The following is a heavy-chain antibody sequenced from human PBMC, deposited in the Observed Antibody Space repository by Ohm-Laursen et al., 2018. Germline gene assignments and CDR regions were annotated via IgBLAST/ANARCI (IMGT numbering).Heavy chain of an antibody. CDR2: IWSDERNA. D-gene: IGHD6-13*01. V-gene: IGHV3-33*08. CDR1: GFTVSSNY. CDR3: SNFDY. J-gene: IGHJ4*02. Sequence: SLRLSCAASGFTVSSNYMSWVRQAPGKGLEWVAVIWSDERNAYYADSVKGRFAISRDNSKNTLYLQMNSLRAEDTAVYYCSNFDYWGQGTLVTVSS.